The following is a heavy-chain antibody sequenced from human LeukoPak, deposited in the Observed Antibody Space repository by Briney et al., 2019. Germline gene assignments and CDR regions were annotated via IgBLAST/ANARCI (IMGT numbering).Heavy chain of an antibody. CDR2: IALDINER. J-gene: IGHJ4*02. CDR3: ARSDSTMTTWSMGY. V-gene: IGHV3-7*01. Sequence: GGSLSLSCVVSGFIFSRYRMTWVRQAPGKGLEWVATIALDINERYYVDSVEGRFTISRDNAKNSVYLQMNSLRAEDTAVYYYARSDSTMTTWSMGYWRQGTLVTVSS. D-gene: IGHD5/OR15-5a*01. CDR1: GFIFSRYR.